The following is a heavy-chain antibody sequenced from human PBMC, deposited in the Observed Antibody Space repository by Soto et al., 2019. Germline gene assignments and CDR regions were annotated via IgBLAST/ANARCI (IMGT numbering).Heavy chain of an antibody. CDR2: INAGNGNT. Sequence: QVQLLQSGAEVKKPGASVKGSCKASGYTFTSYAMHWVRQAPGQRLEWMGWINAGNGNTKYSQKFQGRVTITRDTSASTAHMELSSLRSEDTAVYYCARESGVDRGSGSYSYWGQGTLVNVSS. D-gene: IGHD3-10*01. V-gene: IGHV1-3*01. CDR1: GYTFTSYA. CDR3: ARESGVDRGSGSYSY. J-gene: IGHJ4*02.